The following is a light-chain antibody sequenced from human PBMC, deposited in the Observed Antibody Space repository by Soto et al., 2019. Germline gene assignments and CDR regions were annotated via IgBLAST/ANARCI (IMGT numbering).Light chain of an antibody. CDR2: DDD. V-gene: IGLV1-51*01. Sequence: QSVLTQPPSVSAAPGQRVTISCSGSSSNIGGNSVSWYQQLPGTAPKLLIYDDDKRPSGIPDRFSGSKSGTSATLGITGFQAGDEADYYCGSWDSSLSAYVFGTRSNVTVL. CDR3: GSWDSSLSAYV. CDR1: SSNIGGNS. J-gene: IGLJ1*01.